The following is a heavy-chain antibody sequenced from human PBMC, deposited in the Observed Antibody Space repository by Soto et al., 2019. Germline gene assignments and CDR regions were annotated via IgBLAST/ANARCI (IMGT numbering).Heavy chain of an antibody. Sequence: GESLKISCQGSGYSFTSYWIGWVRQMPGKGLEWMGTFFPGDSDTRYSPSFQGQVTISADKSISTAYLQWSSLKASDTAMYYCARKLGRGSHDFHYYYGMDVGGQGTTVTVS. J-gene: IGHJ6*02. V-gene: IGHV5-51*01. CDR3: ARKLGRGSHDFHYYYGMDV. CDR2: FFPGDSDT. CDR1: GYSFTSYW. D-gene: IGHD6-6*01.